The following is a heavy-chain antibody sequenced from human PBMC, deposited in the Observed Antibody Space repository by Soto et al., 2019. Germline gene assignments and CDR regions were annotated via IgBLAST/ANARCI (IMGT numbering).Heavy chain of an antibody. V-gene: IGHV3-23*01. CDR3: ASYYDILNGYGGTGY. Sequence: EVQLLESGGGLVQPGGSLRLSCAASGFTFSSYAMSWVRQAPGKGLEWVSAISGSGGSTYYADSVKGRFTIYRNNSKNTLYLQMNSLRAENTGVYYCASYYDILNGYGGTGYWGQGTLVTVFS. CDR2: ISGSGGST. J-gene: IGHJ4*02. D-gene: IGHD3-9*01. CDR1: GFTFSSYA.